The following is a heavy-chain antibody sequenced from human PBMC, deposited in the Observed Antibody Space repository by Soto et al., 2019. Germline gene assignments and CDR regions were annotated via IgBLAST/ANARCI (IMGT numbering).Heavy chain of an antibody. CDR1: GFTFTSSA. CDR2: IVVGSGNT. Sequence: SVKVSCKASGFTFTSSAMQWVRQARGQRLEWIGWIVVGSGNTNYAQKFQERVTITRDMSTSTAYMELSSLRSEDTAVYYCAASFSTVTTLDYWGQGTLVTVSS. D-gene: IGHD4-17*01. J-gene: IGHJ4*02. V-gene: IGHV1-58*02. CDR3: AASFSTVTTLDY.